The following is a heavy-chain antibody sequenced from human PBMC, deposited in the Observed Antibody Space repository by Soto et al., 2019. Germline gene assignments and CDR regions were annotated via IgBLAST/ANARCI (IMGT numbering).Heavy chain of an antibody. CDR3: AKWQCTASACHTLDP. CDR1: GASITGSSY. CDR2: FSLSGTT. Sequence: SETLSLTCTVSGASITGSSYRSWIRQPAGKGLEWIGRFSLSGTTNYNPSLRSRVTMSVDTAKIHFSLRMTSVTAADTAVYYCAKWQCTASACHTLDPWGQGALVTVSS. V-gene: IGHV4-4*07. D-gene: IGHD2-2*02. J-gene: IGHJ5*02.